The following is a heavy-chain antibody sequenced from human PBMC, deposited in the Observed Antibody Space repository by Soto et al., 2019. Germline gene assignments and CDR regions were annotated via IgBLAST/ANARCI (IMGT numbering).Heavy chain of an antibody. CDR3: AREERYYGSGSYNFDY. D-gene: IGHD3-10*01. V-gene: IGHV1-69*13. CDR1: GGTISSYA. CDR2: IIPIFGTA. J-gene: IGHJ4*02. Sequence: SVPVSCQASGGTISSYAISWGRQAPGQGLEWMGGIIPIFGTANYAQKFQGRVTITADESTSTAYMELSSLRSEDTAVYYCAREERYYGSGSYNFDYWGQGTLVTVSS.